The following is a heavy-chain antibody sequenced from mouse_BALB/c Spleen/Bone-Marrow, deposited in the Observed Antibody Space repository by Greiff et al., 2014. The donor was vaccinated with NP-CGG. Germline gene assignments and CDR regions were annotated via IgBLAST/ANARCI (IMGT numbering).Heavy chain of an antibody. D-gene: IGHD2-13*01. CDR3: ARRGGLQYWYFDV. CDR2: IHYSGST. Sequence: EVQLQQSGPDLVKPSQSLSLTCTVTGYSITGGYSWHWIRQFPGNKLEWMGYIHYSGSTNYNPSLKSRISITRDTSKNQFFLQLNSVTTEDTATYYCARRGGLQYWYFDVWGAGTTVTVSS. CDR1: GYSITGGYS. V-gene: IGHV3-1*02. J-gene: IGHJ1*01.